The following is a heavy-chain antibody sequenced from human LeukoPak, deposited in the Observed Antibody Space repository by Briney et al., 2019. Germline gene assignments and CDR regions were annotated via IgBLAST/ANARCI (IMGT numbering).Heavy chain of an antibody. CDR2: IKQDGSEK. CDR3: ARDGLLWFGESPYYFDY. V-gene: IGHV3-7*01. Sequence: GGSLRLSCAASGFTFSSYWMSWVRQAPGKGLEWVANIKQDGSEKYYVDSVKGRFTISRDNAKNSLYLQMNSLRAEDTAVYYCARDGLLWFGESPYYFDYWGQGTLVTVSS. J-gene: IGHJ4*02. CDR1: GFTFSSYW. D-gene: IGHD3-10*01.